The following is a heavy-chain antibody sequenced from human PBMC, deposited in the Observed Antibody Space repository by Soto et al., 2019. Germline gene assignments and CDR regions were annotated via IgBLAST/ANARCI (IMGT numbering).Heavy chain of an antibody. CDR2: IYHIGSP. CDR3: VRDRALDSSGHWFDS. V-gene: IGHV4-30-4*01. D-gene: IGHD6-19*01. J-gene: IGHJ5*01. CDR1: GGSISSGAYY. Sequence: SETLSLTCTVSGGSISSGAYYWSWIRQLPGKGLEWIGYIYHIGSPSYNPSLKSRLSMSLDTSKNQFSLNLTSVTAADTAIYYCVRDRALDSSGHWFDSWGQGTLVTVSS.